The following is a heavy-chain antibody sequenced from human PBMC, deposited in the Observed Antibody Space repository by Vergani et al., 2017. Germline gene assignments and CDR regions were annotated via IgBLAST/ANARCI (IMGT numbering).Heavy chain of an antibody. CDR1: GGSISSSSYY. V-gene: IGHV4-39*01. D-gene: IGHD2-2*01. Sequence: QLQLQESGPGLVKPSETLSLTCTVSGGSISSSSYYWGWIRQPPGKGLEWIGSIYYSGSTYYNPSLKSRVTISVDPSKNQFSLKLSSVTAADTAVYYCARRIVVVPAANYYYYGMDVWGQGTTVTVSS. CDR2: IYYSGST. J-gene: IGHJ6*02. CDR3: ARRIVVVPAANYYYYGMDV.